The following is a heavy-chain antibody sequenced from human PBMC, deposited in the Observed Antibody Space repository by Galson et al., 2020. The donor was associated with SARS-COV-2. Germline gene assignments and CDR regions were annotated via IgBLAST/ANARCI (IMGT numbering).Heavy chain of an antibody. Sequence: ASVKVSCKASGYTFTGYYMHWVRQAPGQGLEWMGWINPNSGGTNYAQKFQGWVTMTRDTSISTAYMELSRLRSDDTAVYYCARGGGSYGNPYYYYYYGMDVWGQGTTVTVSS. CDR2: INPNSGGT. D-gene: IGHD5-18*01. J-gene: IGHJ6*02. CDR3: ARGGGSYGNPYYYYYYGMDV. CDR1: GYTFTGYY. V-gene: IGHV1-2*04.